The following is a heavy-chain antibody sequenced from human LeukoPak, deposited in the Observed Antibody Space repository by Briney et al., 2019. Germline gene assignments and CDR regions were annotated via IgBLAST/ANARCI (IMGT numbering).Heavy chain of an antibody. D-gene: IGHD3-3*01. V-gene: IGHV3-74*01. J-gene: IGHJ4*02. CDR3: TRDFDFSSAI. CDR2: ISPDGSTT. Sequence: GGSLRLSCAASGFTFSSYWMHWVRQAPGNGLVWVSRISPDGSTTGHADSVKGRFTTSRDNAKNTLFLQMNSLRAEDTAVYYCTRDFDFSSAIWGQGTLVTVSS. CDR1: GFTFSSYW.